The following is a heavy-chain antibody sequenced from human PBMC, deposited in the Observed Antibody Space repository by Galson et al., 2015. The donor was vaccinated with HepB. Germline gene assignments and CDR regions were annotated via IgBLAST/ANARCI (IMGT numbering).Heavy chain of an antibody. J-gene: IGHJ3*02. V-gene: IGHV3-21*01. D-gene: IGHD3/OR15-3a*01. CDR3: ARDLVREGLGHAPDAFDI. CDR2: ISSSSSYI. CDR1: GFTFSSYS. Sequence: SLRLSCAASGFTFSSYSMNWVRQAPGKGLEWVSSISSSSSYIYYADSVKGRFTISRDNAKNSLYLQMNSLRAEDTAVYYCARDLVREGLGHAPDAFDIWGQGTMVTVSS.